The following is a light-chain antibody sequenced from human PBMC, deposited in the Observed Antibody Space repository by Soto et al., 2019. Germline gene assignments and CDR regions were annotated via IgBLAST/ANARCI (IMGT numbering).Light chain of an antibody. J-gene: IGLJ3*02. V-gene: IGLV1-40*01. Sequence: QSVLTQPPSVSGAPGQRVAISCTGSSSNIGAEYDVHWYQQLPGTAPKRLIYGDNNRSSGVPDRFSGSKSGTSASLAISGLQSDDEADYYCAAWDDSLIGPVFGGGTQLTV. CDR2: GDN. CDR3: AAWDDSLIGPV. CDR1: SSNIGAEYD.